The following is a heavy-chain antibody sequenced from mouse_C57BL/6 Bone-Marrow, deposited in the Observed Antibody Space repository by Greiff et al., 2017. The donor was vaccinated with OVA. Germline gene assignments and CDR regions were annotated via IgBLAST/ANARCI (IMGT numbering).Heavy chain of an antibody. Sequence: VQLQQSGPELVKPGASVKISCKASGYTFTDYYMNWVKQSHGKSLEWIGDINPNNGGTSYNQKFKGKATLTVDKSSSTAYMELRSLTSEDSAVYYCARDNPHRYWYFDVWGTGTTVTVSS. CDR3: ARDNPHRYWYFDV. J-gene: IGHJ1*03. CDR2: INPNNGGT. CDR1: GYTFTDYY. V-gene: IGHV1-26*01.